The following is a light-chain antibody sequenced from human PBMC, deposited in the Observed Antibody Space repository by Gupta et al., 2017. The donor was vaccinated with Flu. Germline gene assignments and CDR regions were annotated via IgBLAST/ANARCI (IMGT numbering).Light chain of an antibody. CDR1: TSDVGGYDY. V-gene: IGLV2-11*01. Sequence: QSALTQPRSVSASPGQSVTFSCTGTTSDVGGYDYVSWYQHHPGKAPKLMIYNVNQRPSGVPDRFSGSKSGNTASLTIFGLQAEDEADYYCCSYAGSYSYIFGSGTSVSVL. CDR3: CSYAGSYSYI. CDR2: NVN. J-gene: IGLJ1*01.